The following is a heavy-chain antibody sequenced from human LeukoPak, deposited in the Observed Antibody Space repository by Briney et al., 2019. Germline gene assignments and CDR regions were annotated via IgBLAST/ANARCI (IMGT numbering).Heavy chain of an antibody. CDR2: ISGGGSTI. CDR1: GFTFSDYY. Sequence: GGSLRLSCAASGFTFSDYYMSWIRQAPGKGLEWVSYISGGGSTIYYADSVKGRFTISRDNAKNSLYLQMNSLRAEDTAVYYCARDIYYYDSSGYYFPGGSDYWGQGTLVTVSS. D-gene: IGHD3-22*01. V-gene: IGHV3-11*04. CDR3: ARDIYYYDSSGYYFPGGSDY. J-gene: IGHJ4*02.